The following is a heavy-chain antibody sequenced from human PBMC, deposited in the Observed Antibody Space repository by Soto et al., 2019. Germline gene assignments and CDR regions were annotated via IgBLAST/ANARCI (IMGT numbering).Heavy chain of an antibody. J-gene: IGHJ5*01. Sequence: QVQLQESGPGLLRPSETLSLTCAVSRGSVSSDIFYWSWIRQPPGKGLEWIGYIYNSRSTNYNTSLKSRVTMSLDTPNNQFFLKLTSVTAADTAVYYCAREKRAGNWFDSWGQGTLVPVSS. CDR3: AREKRAGNWFDS. CDR2: IYNSRST. CDR1: RGSVSSDIFY. V-gene: IGHV4-61*01. D-gene: IGHD3-10*01.